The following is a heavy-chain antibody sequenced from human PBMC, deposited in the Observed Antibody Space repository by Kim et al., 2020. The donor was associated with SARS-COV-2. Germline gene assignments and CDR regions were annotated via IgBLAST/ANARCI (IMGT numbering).Heavy chain of an antibody. CDR3: ARAGTSTATFDY. CDR2: T. J-gene: IGHJ4*02. V-gene: IGHV1-2*02. D-gene: IGHD1-1*01. Sequence: TNYGHKFQGRVTLTRDTALSTAYMELSGLRSDDTAMYYCARAGTSTATFDYWGQGTLVTVSS.